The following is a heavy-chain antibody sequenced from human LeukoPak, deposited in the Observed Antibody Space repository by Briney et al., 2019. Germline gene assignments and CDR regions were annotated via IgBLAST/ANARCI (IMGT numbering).Heavy chain of an antibody. V-gene: IGHV3-48*04. CDR3: ARSTTVTYSAFDI. J-gene: IGHJ3*02. CDR2: ISATGGTI. D-gene: IGHD4-17*01. CDR1: GFTFSSNG. Sequence: GGSLRLSCAASGFTFSSNGMNWVRQAPGKGLEWVSYISATGGTIYYADSVKGRFTISRDNAKNSLYLQMNSLRAEDTAVYYCARSTTVTYSAFDIWGQGTMVTVSS.